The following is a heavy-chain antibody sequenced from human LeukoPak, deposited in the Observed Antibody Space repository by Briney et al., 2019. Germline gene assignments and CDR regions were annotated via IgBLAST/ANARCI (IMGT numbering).Heavy chain of an antibody. CDR3: ARRYCSGGHCYYFDS. Sequence: SETLSLTCTVSGGSISSGDYYWSWIRQPPGKGLEWLGYIYYSGSTYYTPSLKSRVTVSLDTSKNQFSLTVTSVTAADTAVYYCARRYCSGGHCYYFDSWGQGTLVTVSS. D-gene: IGHD2-15*01. J-gene: IGHJ4*02. V-gene: IGHV4-30-4*01. CDR2: IYYSGST. CDR1: GGSISSGDYY.